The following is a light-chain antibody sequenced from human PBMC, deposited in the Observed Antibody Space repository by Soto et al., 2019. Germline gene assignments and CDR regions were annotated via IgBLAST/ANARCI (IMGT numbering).Light chain of an antibody. Sequence: EIVMTQSPATLSVFPGERATLSCRASQSISSNLAWYQQKPGQAPRLLIYGASTRATGIPARFSGSGSGTEFTLTISSLQSEDFAVYYCQQYNNWPPWTFRQGTKVEMK. CDR2: GAS. CDR3: QQYNNWPPWT. V-gene: IGKV3-15*01. CDR1: QSISSN. J-gene: IGKJ1*01.